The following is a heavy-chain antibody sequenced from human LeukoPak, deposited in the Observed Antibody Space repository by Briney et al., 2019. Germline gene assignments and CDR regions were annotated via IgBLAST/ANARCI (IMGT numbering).Heavy chain of an antibody. CDR1: GYTFTGYY. CDR2: INPTSGGT. J-gene: IGHJ5*02. Sequence: GASVKVSCKASGYTFTGYYIHWVRQAPRQGLEWMGWINPTSGGTNYAQKFQGRVTMTRDTSISTAYMELSRLRSDDTAVYYCARHVGYSNWFDPWGQGTLVTVSS. CDR3: ARHVGYSNWFDP. D-gene: IGHD2-15*01. V-gene: IGHV1-2*02.